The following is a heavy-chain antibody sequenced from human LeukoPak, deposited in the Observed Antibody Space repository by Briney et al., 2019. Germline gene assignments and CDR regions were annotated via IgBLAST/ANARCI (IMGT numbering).Heavy chain of an antibody. V-gene: IGHV3-30-3*01. CDR1: GFTFSSYA. CDR2: ISYDGSNK. CDR3: ASGGLYYYDSSGYPYYFDY. Sequence: PGGSLRLSCAASGFTFSSYAMHWVRQAPGKGLEWVAVISYDGSNKYYADSVKGRFTISRDNSKNTLYLQMNSLRAEDTAVYYCASGGLYYYDSSGYPYYFDYWGQGTLVTVSS. D-gene: IGHD3-22*01. J-gene: IGHJ4*02.